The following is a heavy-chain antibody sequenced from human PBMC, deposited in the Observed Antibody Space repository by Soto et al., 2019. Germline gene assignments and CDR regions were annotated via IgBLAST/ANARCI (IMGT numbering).Heavy chain of an antibody. Sequence: QVQLQESGPGLVKPSGTLSLTCAVSGGSISSSNWWSWVRQPPGKGLEWIGEIYHSGSTNYNPSLKSRVTISVHKSKSQFALQLSSVTAAETAVYYCARDRIVVVPAAMKPYYYYGMDVWGQGTTVTVSS. D-gene: IGHD2-2*01. J-gene: IGHJ6*02. CDR3: ARDRIVVVPAAMKPYYYYGMDV. CDR1: GGSISSSNW. V-gene: IGHV4-4*02. CDR2: IYHSGST.